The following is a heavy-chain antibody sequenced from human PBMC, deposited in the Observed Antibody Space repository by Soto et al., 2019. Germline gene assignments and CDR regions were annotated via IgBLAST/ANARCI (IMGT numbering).Heavy chain of an antibody. CDR2: INSDGSST. CDR1: GFTFSSYW. J-gene: IGHJ3*02. D-gene: IGHD5-12*01. Sequence: GGSLRLSCAASGFTFSSYWMHWVRQAPGKGLVWVSRINSDGSSTTYADSVKGRFAISRDNAKNTLYLQMNSLRAEDTAVYYCARGYGEGSAYDYGAFDIWGQGTMVTVSS. CDR3: ARGYGEGSAYDYGAFDI. V-gene: IGHV3-74*01.